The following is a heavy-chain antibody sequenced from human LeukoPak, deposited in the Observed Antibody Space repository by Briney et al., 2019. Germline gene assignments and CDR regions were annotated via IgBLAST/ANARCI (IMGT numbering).Heavy chain of an antibody. CDR1: AGTIHNKY. CDR2: INHSGST. D-gene: IGHD6-6*01. V-gene: IGHV4-34*08. Sequence: SETLSLTSAVYAGTIHNKYLSTNRQPPGKGLEWNGEINHSGSTDYNPSLKSRVTISVDTSKNQFSLKQNSVTAADTAVYYCAKKPTALVGGGYYFGSWGQGTLVTVSS. CDR3: AKKPTALVGGGYYFGS. J-gene: IGHJ4*02.